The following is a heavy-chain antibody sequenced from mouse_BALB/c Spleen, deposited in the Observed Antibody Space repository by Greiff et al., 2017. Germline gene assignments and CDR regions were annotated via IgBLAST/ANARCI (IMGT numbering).Heavy chain of an antibody. Sequence: EVQLKESGPELVKPGASVKIPCKASGYTFTDYNMDWVKQSHGKSLEWIGDINPNNGGTIYNQKFKGKATLTVDKSSSTAYMELRSLTSEDTAVYYCARAFYGGSSSWFAYWGQGTLVTVSA. CDR1: GYTFTDYN. V-gene: IGHV1-18*01. J-gene: IGHJ3*01. D-gene: IGHD1-1*01. CDR2: INPNNGGT. CDR3: ARAFYGGSSSWFAY.